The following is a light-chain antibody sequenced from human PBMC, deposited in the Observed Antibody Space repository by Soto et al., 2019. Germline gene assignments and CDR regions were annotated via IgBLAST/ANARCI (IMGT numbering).Light chain of an antibody. CDR3: SSFTSTSTRL. Sequence: QSVLTQPASVSGSPGQSITISCTGTSSDIGSYDYVSWYQQHPGKAPNLIIYEVTDRPSGVSNRFSGSKSGNTASLTISGLQAEYEADYYCSSFTSTSTRLFGSGTKVTV. J-gene: IGLJ1*01. CDR1: SSDIGSYDY. CDR2: EVT. V-gene: IGLV2-14*01.